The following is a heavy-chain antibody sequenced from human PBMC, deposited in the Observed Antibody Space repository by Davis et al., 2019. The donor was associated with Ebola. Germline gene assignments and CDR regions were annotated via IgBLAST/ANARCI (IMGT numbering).Heavy chain of an antibody. D-gene: IGHD3/OR15-3a*01. Sequence: PGGSLRLSCAASGFPFSSYSMNWVRQAPGKGLEWVSSISSSSSYIYYADSVKGRFTISRDNAKNSLYLQMNSLRAEDTAVYYCVRAPALFGPAYYWGQGTLVTVSS. CDR2: ISSSSSYI. J-gene: IGHJ4*02. CDR1: GFPFSSYS. V-gene: IGHV3-21*01. CDR3: VRAPALFGPAYY.